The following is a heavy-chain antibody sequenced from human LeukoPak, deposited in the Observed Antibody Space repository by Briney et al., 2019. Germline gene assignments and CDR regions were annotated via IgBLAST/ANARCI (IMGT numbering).Heavy chain of an antibody. V-gene: IGHV3-48*03. CDR1: GFTFSGYE. J-gene: IGHJ4*02. CDR2: ISSGGGII. Sequence: GGSLRLSCAASGFTFSGYEMNWVRQAPGKGLEWVSYISSGGGIIYYADSVKGRFTISRDNAKNSLSLQMNSLRAEDTAVYYCARDGRYCSTTSCPLAAFDYWGQGTLVTVSS. D-gene: IGHD2-2*01. CDR3: ARDGRYCSTTSCPLAAFDY.